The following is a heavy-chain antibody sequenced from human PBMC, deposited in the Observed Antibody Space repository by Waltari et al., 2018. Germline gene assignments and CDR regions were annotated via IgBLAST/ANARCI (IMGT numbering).Heavy chain of an antibody. V-gene: IGHV4-59*01. CDR1: GGSISSYY. CDR2: IYYSGST. CDR3: ARGGDTPSTRENYFDY. D-gene: IGHD2-21*02. J-gene: IGHJ4*02. Sequence: QVQLQESGPGLVKPSETLSLTCTVSGGSISSYYWSWIRQPPGKGLEWSWYIYYSGSTNYNPSLKSRVTISVDTSKNQFSLKLSSVTAADTAVYYCARGGDTPSTRENYFDYWGQGTLVTVSS.